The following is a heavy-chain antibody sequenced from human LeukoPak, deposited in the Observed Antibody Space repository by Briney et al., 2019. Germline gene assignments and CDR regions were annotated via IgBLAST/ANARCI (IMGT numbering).Heavy chain of an antibody. D-gene: IGHD6-19*01. CDR2: IYYSGST. J-gene: IGHJ5*02. CDR1: GGSISSGGYY. V-gene: IGHV4-31*03. Sequence: SETLSLTCTVSGGSISSGGYYWSWIRQHPGKGLEWIGYIYYSGSTYYNPSLKSRVTISVDTSKNQFSLKLSSVTAADTAVYYCARSASSGWYWFDPWGQGTLVTVSS. CDR3: ARSASSGWYWFDP.